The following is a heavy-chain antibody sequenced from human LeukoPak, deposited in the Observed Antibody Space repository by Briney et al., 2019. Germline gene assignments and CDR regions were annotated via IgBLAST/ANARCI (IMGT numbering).Heavy chain of an antibody. J-gene: IGHJ3*02. Sequence: GGSLRLSCAASGFTFSSYSMNWVRQAPGKGLEWVSSISSSSSYISYADSVKGRFTISRDNAKNSLYLQMNSLRAEDTAVYYCARDSPGFDAFDIWGHGTMVTVSS. V-gene: IGHV3-21*01. CDR1: GFTFSSYS. CDR3: ARDSPGFDAFDI. D-gene: IGHD2-15*01. CDR2: ISSSSSYI.